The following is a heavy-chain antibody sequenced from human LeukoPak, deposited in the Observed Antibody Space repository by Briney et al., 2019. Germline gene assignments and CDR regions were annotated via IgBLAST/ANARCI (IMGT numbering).Heavy chain of an antibody. V-gene: IGHV1-18*01. CDR3: ARGGAIEAAGGGYFDH. CDR1: GYTFSNYG. Sequence: GASVKVSCKASGYTFSNYGIMWVRQAPGQGLEWMGWIGAYNGNTNYAQKFQGRVTMTADTSTSTAYMELRSLRSEDTDVYYCARGGAIEAAGGGYFDHWGQGTLVTVSS. D-gene: IGHD6-13*01. J-gene: IGHJ4*02. CDR2: IGAYNGNT.